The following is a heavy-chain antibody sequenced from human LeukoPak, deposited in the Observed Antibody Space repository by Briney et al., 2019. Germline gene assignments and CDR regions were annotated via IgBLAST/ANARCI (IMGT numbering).Heavy chain of an antibody. CDR3: ARALSRYYYYGMDV. CDR1: GFTVSSNY. V-gene: IGHV3-53*04. J-gene: IGHJ6*02. CDR2: IYSGGGT. Sequence: GGSLRLSCAASGFTVSSNYMSWVRQAPGKGLEWVSVIYSGGGTYYADSVKGRFTISRHNSKNTLYLQMNSLRAEDTAVYYCARALSRYYYYGMDVWGQGTTVTVSS.